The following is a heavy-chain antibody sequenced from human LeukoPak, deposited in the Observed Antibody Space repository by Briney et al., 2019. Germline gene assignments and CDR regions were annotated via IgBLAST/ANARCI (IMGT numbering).Heavy chain of an antibody. CDR3: ARGLWFGEFLRY. Sequence: SETLSLTCTVSGGSISSYYWSWIRQPPGKGLEWIGYIYYSGSTNYNPSLKSRVTISVDTSKNQFSLKLSSVTAADTAVYYCARGLWFGEFLRYWGQGTLVTVSS. J-gene: IGHJ4*02. CDR1: GGSISSYY. V-gene: IGHV4-59*01. CDR2: IYYSGST. D-gene: IGHD3-10*01.